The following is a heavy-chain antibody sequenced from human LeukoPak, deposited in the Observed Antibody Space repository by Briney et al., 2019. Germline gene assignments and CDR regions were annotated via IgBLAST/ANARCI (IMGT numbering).Heavy chain of an antibody. J-gene: IGHJ5*02. CDR2: IYYSGST. V-gene: IGHV4-59*01. Sequence: SETLSLTCTVSGGSISSYYWTWIRQPPGKGLEWMAYIYYSGSTNYNPSLKSRVTISVDTSKNQLSLKLRSVTAADTAVYYCAAVTMIVEGRAWFDPWGQGTLVTVSS. D-gene: IGHD3-22*01. CDR1: GGSISSYY. CDR3: AAVTMIVEGRAWFDP.